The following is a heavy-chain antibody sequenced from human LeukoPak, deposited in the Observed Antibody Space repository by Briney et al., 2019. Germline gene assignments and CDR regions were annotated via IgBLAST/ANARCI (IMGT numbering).Heavy chain of an antibody. Sequence: GGSLRLSCAASGFTFSSYAMSWVRQAPGKGLEWVSAISGSGGSTYYADSVKGRFTISRDNSKNTLYLQMNSVRLEDTAIYYCVKGGSISHNWFDSWGQGTLVTVSS. CDR2: ISGSGGST. D-gene: IGHD3-16*01. J-gene: IGHJ5*01. CDR1: GFTFSSYA. CDR3: VKGGSISHNWFDS. V-gene: IGHV3-23*01.